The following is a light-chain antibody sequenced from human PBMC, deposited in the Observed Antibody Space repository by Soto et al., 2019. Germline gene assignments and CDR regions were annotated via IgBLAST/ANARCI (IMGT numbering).Light chain of an antibody. CDR3: QQANNFPIT. Sequence: DIQMTQSPSSVSASVGDSVTFTCRASQGIDSWLAWYQQKPGKAPKLLIYAASTLQSGVPSRFSGSGSGTDFTLTINSLQPEDFATYYCQQANNFPITFGQGTRLEIK. J-gene: IGKJ5*01. CDR1: QGIDSW. V-gene: IGKV1D-12*01. CDR2: AAS.